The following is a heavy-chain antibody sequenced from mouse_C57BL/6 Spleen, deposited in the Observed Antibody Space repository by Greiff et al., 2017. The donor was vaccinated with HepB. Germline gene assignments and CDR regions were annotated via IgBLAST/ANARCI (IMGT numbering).Heavy chain of an antibody. D-gene: IGHD2-1*01. CDR1: GPTVSGYW. V-gene: IGHV1-52*01. J-gene: IGHJ2*01. Sequence: QLQQLGAALVRPVSALKLSCIASGPTVSGYWIHWVKQRPIQGLEWIGNIDPSDSETHYNQKFKDKATLTVDKSSSTAYMQLSSLTSEDSAVYYCARSNGILFDYWGQGTTLTVSS. CDR3: ARSNGILFDY. CDR2: IDPSDSET.